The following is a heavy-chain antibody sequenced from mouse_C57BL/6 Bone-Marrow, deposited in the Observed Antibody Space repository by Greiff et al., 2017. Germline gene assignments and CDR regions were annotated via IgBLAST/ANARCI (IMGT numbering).Heavy chain of an antibody. V-gene: IGHV5-4*01. CDR2: ISDGGSYT. J-gene: IGHJ3*01. CDR3: ERDDYYSNEFAY. CDR1: GFTFSSYA. Sequence: EVMLVESGGGLVKPGGSLKLSCAASGFTFSSYAMSWVRQTPEKRLEWVATISDGGSYTYYPDNVKGRFTISRDNAKNHLYLQMSHLKSEDTAMYYCERDDYYSNEFAYWGQGTLVTVSA. D-gene: IGHD2-5*01.